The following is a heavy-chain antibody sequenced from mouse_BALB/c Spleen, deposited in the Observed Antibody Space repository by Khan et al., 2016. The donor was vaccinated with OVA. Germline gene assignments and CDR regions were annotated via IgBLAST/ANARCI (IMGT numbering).Heavy chain of an antibody. Sequence: QVQLKESGAELAKPGASVKMSCKASGYTFINYWILWVKQRPGQGLEWIGYINPSTGYTEYNQNFNDTATLTADKSSSTAYMQLSSLTSEDFAVYYCARRGRRWDFDYWGQGTTLTVSS. D-gene: IGHD1-1*01. CDR2: INPSTGYT. J-gene: IGHJ2*01. V-gene: IGHV1-7*01. CDR1: GYTFINYW. CDR3: ARRGRRWDFDY.